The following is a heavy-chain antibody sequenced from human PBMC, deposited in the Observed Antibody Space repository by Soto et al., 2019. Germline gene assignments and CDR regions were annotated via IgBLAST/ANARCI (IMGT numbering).Heavy chain of an antibody. CDR1: GGSISSGDYY. Sequence: SSETLSLTCTVSGGSISSGDYYWSWIRQPPGKGLEWIGYIYYSGSTYYNPSLKSRVTISVDTSKNQFSLKLSSVTAADTAVYYCARSLGDYYYGMDVWGQGTTVTVSS. CDR3: ARSLGDYYYGMDV. D-gene: IGHD7-27*01. CDR2: IYYSGST. V-gene: IGHV4-30-4*01. J-gene: IGHJ6*02.